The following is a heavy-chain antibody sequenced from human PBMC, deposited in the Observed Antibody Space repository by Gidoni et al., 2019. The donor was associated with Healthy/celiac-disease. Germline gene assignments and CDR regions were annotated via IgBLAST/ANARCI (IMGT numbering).Heavy chain of an antibody. J-gene: IGHJ6*03. CDR1: RDA. D-gene: IGHD2-2*01. Sequence: RDAMSWVRQAPGKVLEWVSAISGSGGSTYYADSVKGRFTISRDNSKNTLYLQMNSLRAEDTAVYYCAKGGSSTKIYYYYYMDVWGKGTTVTVSS. CDR2: ISGSGGST. V-gene: IGHV3-23*01. CDR3: AKGGSSTKIYYYYYMDV.